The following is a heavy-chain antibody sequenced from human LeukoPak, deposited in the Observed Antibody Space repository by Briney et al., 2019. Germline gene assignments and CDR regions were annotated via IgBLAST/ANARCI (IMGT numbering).Heavy chain of an antibody. J-gene: IGHJ4*02. V-gene: IGHV1-69*04. CDR2: IIPILGIA. D-gene: IGHD2-21*02. Sequence: TSVKVSCKASGGTFSSYAISWVRQAPGQGLEWMGRIIPILGIANYAQKFQGRVTITADKSTGTAYMELSSLRSEDTAVYYCARIGYCGGDCHLYFDYWGQGTLVTVSS. CDR1: GGTFSSYA. CDR3: ARIGYCGGDCHLYFDY.